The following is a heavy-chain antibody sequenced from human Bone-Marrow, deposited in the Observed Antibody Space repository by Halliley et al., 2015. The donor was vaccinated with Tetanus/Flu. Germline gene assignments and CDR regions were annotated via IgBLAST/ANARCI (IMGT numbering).Heavy chain of an antibody. Sequence: YIYHSGRTYYNPSLRSRVTMSVDTSENRFSLELSSVTVADTAVYYCVRILFCSGGTCGRHPFDHWGQGTLVTVSS. D-gene: IGHD2-15*01. CDR3: VRILFCSGGTCGRHPFDH. CDR2: IYHSGRT. J-gene: IGHJ4*02. V-gene: IGHV4-31*02.